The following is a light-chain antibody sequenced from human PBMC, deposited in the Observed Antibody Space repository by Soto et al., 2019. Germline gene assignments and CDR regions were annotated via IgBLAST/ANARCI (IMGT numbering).Light chain of an antibody. V-gene: IGKV1-39*01. CDR2: AAT. CDR3: QQSYLSLQS. J-gene: IGKJ2*03. CDR1: QSISSW. Sequence: DIQMTQSPSSVSASVGDRVTITCRASQSISSWLAWYQYRPGKAPKLVIYAATVLQTGAPYRFAASASGTDFTLTIMSLQPEDSATYYCQQSYLSLQSFGQGTKVDIK.